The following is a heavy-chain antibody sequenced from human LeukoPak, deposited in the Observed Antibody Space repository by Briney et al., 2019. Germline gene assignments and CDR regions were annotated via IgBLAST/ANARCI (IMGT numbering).Heavy chain of an antibody. CDR3: AREAPYPRIVGGGLRGFDY. Sequence: PGGSLRLSCAASGFSVSTNYMSWVRQAPGKGLEWVSVIHSGGNTFYADSVKGRFTISRDNSKETLYLQMNSLRVEDTAIYYCAREAPYPRIVGGGLRGFDYWGQGTLVTVSS. D-gene: IGHD1-26*01. V-gene: IGHV3-53*01. CDR1: GFSVSTNY. CDR2: IHSGGNT. J-gene: IGHJ4*02.